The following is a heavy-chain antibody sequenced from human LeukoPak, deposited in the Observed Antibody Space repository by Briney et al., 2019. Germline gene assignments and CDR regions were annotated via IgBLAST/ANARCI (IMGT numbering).Heavy chain of an antibody. CDR3: ARHGGLSCGHSYGYFEY. D-gene: IGHD5-18*01. CDR2: IYPADSDV. V-gene: IGHV5-51*01. J-gene: IGHJ4*02. CDR1: GYTFNTYW. Sequence: GESLKISCKGSGYTFNTYWIGWVRQMPGKGLEWMGSIYPADSDVRYSPSFQGQVTISADRSINTAYVQLSSLKASDTAMYYCARHGGLSCGHSYGYFEYWGRGTLVTVSS.